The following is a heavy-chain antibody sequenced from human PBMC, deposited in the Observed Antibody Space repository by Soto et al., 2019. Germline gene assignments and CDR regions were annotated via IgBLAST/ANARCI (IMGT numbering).Heavy chain of an antibody. J-gene: IGHJ6*02. V-gene: IGHV2-5*02. Sequence: PTQTHRVTFTVAGFSISTKGVGVGWIRQPPGKALEWLTLIYWDDDKRYSPSLRSRLTISKDTSKNQVVLTMTNMDPVDTATYYCIQSRCGGDCLQSYASHYYYGMDVWGQGTTVTVSS. CDR2: IYWDDDK. D-gene: IGHD2-21*02. CDR1: GFSISTKGVG. CDR3: IQSRCGGDCLQSYASHYYYGMDV.